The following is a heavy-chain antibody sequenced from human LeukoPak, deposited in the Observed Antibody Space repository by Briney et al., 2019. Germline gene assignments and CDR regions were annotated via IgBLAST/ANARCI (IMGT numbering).Heavy chain of an antibody. CDR2: ISSSSSYI. V-gene: IGHV3-21*01. CDR3: ARDRGTGKPGTFDI. CDR1: GFTFSYYT. J-gene: IGHJ3*02. Sequence: NAGGSLRLSCAASGFTFSYYTMNWVRQAPGKGLEWVSSISSSSSYIYYADSGKGRFTISRDNAKNSLYLQMNSLRAEDTAVYYCARDRGTGKPGTFDIWGQGTMVTVSS. D-gene: IGHD1-1*01.